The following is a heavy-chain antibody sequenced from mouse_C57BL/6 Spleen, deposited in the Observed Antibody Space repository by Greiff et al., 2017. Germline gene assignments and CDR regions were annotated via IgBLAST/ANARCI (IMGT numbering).Heavy chain of an antibody. CDR2: IWWDDDK. D-gene: IGHD2-5*01. J-gene: IGHJ2*01. CDR3: ARYPQYSNLAYYFDY. Sequence: QVTLKVSGPGILQPSQTLSLTCSFSGFSLSTFGMGVGWIRQPSGKGLEWLAHIWWDDDKYYNPALRSRLTISKDTSKNQVFLKIANVDTADTATYYCARYPQYSNLAYYFDYWGQGTTLTVSS. V-gene: IGHV8-8*01. CDR1: GFSLSTFGMG.